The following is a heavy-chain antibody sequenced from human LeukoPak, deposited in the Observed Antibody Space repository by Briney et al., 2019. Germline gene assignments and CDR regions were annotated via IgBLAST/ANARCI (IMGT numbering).Heavy chain of an antibody. J-gene: IGHJ3*02. Sequence: AGGSLRLSCAASGFTLSSYRMNWVRQAPGKGLEWVSYIRSSSSTIYYADSVKGRFTISSDNAKHSLYLQMNTLRDEDTAVYFCARDSGCAFDTWGQGTMVTVSS. V-gene: IGHV3-48*02. CDR3: ARDSGCAFDT. CDR1: GFTLSSYR. D-gene: IGHD2-15*01. CDR2: IRSSSSTI.